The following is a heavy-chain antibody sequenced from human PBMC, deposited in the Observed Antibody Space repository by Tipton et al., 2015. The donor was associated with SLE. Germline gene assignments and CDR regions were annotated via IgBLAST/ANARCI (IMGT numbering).Heavy chain of an antibody. Sequence: TLSLTCIVSGGSISYSSYSWVWIRQPPGKGLEWIGSVYYHGSTYSNPSLKSRLTLSVDTSNNQFSLRLTSVTAADTAVYYCARPSGNYWGQGALVIVSS. J-gene: IGHJ4*02. CDR3: ARPSGNY. V-gene: IGHV4-39*07. CDR2: VYYHGST. CDR1: GGSISYSSYS. D-gene: IGHD1-26*01.